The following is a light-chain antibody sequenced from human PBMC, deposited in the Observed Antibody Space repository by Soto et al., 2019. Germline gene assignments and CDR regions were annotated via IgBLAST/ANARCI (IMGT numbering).Light chain of an antibody. Sequence: QSVLTQPRSVSGSPGQSVTISCTGTSSDVGGYDHVSWYQQYPDRAPKLLIYNVNNRPSGVPDRFSGSKSGNTASLTISGLQIDDEADSYCCSYAGASGYVFGIGTKVTVL. J-gene: IGLJ1*01. CDR1: SSDVGGYDH. CDR3: CSYAGASGYV. CDR2: NVN. V-gene: IGLV2-11*01.